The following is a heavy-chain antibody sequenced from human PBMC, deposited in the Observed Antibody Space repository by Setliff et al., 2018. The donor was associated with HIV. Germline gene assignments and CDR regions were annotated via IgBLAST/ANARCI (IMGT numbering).Heavy chain of an antibody. CDR2: IYGGSSSA. D-gene: IGHD3-22*01. V-gene: IGHV3-23*03. CDR3: ARAYNVYDYRFDSSGYDY. CDR1: GFTFSDAW. J-gene: IGHJ4*02. Sequence: GGSLRLSCAASGFTFSDAWMTWVRQAPGKGPEWISFIYGGSSSAVFADSVKGRFTISRDNSRNTLFLQMNSLRAEDTAVYYCARAYNVYDYRFDSSGYDYWGQGTLVTVSS.